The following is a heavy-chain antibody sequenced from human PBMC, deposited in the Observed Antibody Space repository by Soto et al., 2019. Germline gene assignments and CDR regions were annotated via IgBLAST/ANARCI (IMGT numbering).Heavy chain of an antibody. CDR1: GFTFSSYG. CDR3: AREDPTVSKPFDP. J-gene: IGHJ5*02. CDR2: IWYDGSNK. Sequence: PGGSLRLSCAASGFTFSSYGMHWVRQAPGKGLEWVAVIWYDGSNKYYADSVKGRFTISRDNSKNTLYLQMNSLRAEDTAVYYCAREDPTVSKPFDPWGQGTLVTVSS. V-gene: IGHV3-33*01. D-gene: IGHD4-17*01.